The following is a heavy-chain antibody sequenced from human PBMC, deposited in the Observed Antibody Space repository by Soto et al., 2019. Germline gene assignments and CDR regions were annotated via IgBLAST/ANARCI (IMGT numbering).Heavy chain of an antibody. CDR2: ISSNGGST. V-gene: IGHV3-64D*08. CDR1: GFTFSSYP. J-gene: IGHJ6*02. CDR3: VKGPYYYGSGSYYNIGDFYYYSGMDV. D-gene: IGHD3-10*01. Sequence: PAGSLGLSCLAAGFTFSSYPMHWVRQAPGKGLEYVSAISSNGGSTYYADSVKGRFTISRDNSKNTLYLQMSSLRAEDTAVYYCVKGPYYYGSGSYYNIGDFYYYSGMDVWGQGTTVTVSS.